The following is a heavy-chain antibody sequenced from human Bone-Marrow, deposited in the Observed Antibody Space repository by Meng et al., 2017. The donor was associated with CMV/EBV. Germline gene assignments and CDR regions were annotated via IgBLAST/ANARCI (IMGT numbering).Heavy chain of an antibody. J-gene: IGHJ6*02. V-gene: IGHV4-39*07. CDR2: IYYSGST. Sequence: SETLSLTCTVAGGSISSSSYYWGWIRQPPGKGLEWIGSIYYSGSTYYNPSLKSRVTISVDTYKNQFSLKLSSVTAADTAVYYCARDRNHYDFWSGYYWDHYYYYGMDVWGPGNTVTVSS. D-gene: IGHD3-3*01. CDR1: GGSISSSSYY. CDR3: ARDRNHYDFWSGYYWDHYYYYGMDV.